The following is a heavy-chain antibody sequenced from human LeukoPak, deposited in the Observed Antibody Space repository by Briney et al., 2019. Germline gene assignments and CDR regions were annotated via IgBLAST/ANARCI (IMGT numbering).Heavy chain of an antibody. J-gene: IGHJ4*02. V-gene: IGHV3-23*01. CDR2: ISGSGDST. D-gene: IGHD3-3*01. CDR1: GCTFSNYA. CDR3: AKDKGDFWSGHHY. Sequence: GGSLRLSCAASGCTFSNYAMSWVRQAPGKGLEWVSAISGSGDSTYHADSVKGRFTISRDNSKNTLYLQMSSLRAEDTAVYYCAKDKGDFWSGHHYWGQGTLVTVSS.